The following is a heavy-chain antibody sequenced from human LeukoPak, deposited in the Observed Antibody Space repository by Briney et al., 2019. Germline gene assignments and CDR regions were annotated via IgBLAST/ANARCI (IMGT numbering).Heavy chain of an antibody. V-gene: IGHV1-46*02. Sequence: ASVKVSCKASGYSFNVHYFHWVRQAPGQGLEWMGIINPSGGSTSYAQKFQGRVTMTRDMSTSTVYMELSSLRSEDTAVYYCASCGYSYGFGYFDYWGQGTLVTVSS. D-gene: IGHD5-18*01. CDR1: GYSFNVHY. CDR2: INPSGGST. CDR3: ASCGYSYGFGYFDY. J-gene: IGHJ4*02.